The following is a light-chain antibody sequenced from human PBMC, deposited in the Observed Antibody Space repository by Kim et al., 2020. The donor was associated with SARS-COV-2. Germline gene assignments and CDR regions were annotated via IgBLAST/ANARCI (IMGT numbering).Light chain of an antibody. CDR2: AAS. Sequence: DIQMTQSPSSLSASVGDRVTITCRASQSISSYLNWYHQKSGKAPKLLIYAASSLQSGVPSRFSGSGSGTDFTLTISSLQPEDFATYYCQQSYSTPPNTFGQGTKLEI. V-gene: IGKV1-39*01. J-gene: IGKJ2*01. CDR1: QSISSY. CDR3: QQSYSTPPNT.